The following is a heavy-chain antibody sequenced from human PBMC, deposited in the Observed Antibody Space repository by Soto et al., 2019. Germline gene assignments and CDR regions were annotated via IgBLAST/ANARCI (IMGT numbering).Heavy chain of an antibody. CDR1: GGSISSYY. V-gene: IGHV4-59*08. Sequence: QVQLQESGPGLVKPSETLSLTCTVSGGSISSYYWSWIRQPPGKGLEWIGYIYYSGSINYNPSLKSRVTISVDTSKNQFSLKLSSVTAADTAVYYCARHSRGWLRYGRFDPWGQGTLVTVSS. D-gene: IGHD5-12*01. CDR2: IYYSGSI. CDR3: ARHSRGWLRYGRFDP. J-gene: IGHJ5*02.